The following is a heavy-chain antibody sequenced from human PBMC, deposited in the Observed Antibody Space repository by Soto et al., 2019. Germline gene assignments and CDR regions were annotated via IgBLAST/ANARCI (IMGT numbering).Heavy chain of an antibody. CDR3: ARLTGGYRKVKNFDY. D-gene: IGHD3-22*01. J-gene: IGHJ4*02. V-gene: IGHV1-69*01. Sequence: QVQLVQSGAEVQKPGSSVKVSCKASGGTFSSYAISWVRQAPGQGLEGMGGVIPIFGTANYAQKFQGRVTITADESTSPAYMELSSLRSEDTAVYYCARLTGGYRKVKNFDYWGQGTLGTVSS. CDR1: GGTFSSYA. CDR2: VIPIFGTA.